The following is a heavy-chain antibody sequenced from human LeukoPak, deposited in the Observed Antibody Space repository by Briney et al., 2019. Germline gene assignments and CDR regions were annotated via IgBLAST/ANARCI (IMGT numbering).Heavy chain of an antibody. V-gene: IGHV1-2*02. J-gene: IGHJ4*02. Sequence: ASVKVSCKASGYTFTGYYMHWVRQAPGQGLEWMGWINPNSGGTNSAQKFQGRVTMTRDTSISTAYMELSRLRSDDTAVYYCARVISGWYPFDYWGQGTLVTVSS. CDR2: INPNSGGT. D-gene: IGHD6-19*01. CDR1: GYTFTGYY. CDR3: ARVISGWYPFDY.